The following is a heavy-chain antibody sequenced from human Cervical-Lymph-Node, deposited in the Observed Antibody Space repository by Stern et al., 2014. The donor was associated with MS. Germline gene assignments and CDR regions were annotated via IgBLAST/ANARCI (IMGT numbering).Heavy chain of an antibody. CDR3: ARHVYGMDV. J-gene: IGHJ6*02. V-gene: IGHV5-51*01. CDR1: GYNFNTYW. Sequence: VQLVQSGAEVKKPGESLKISCKVFGYNFNTYWIAWVRQMPGKGLEWMGIIYPGDSETRSNPSSKGQVAISVDKSISTAYLQWSTLKASDTAIYYCARHVYGMDVWGQGTTVTVSS. CDR2: IYPGDSET.